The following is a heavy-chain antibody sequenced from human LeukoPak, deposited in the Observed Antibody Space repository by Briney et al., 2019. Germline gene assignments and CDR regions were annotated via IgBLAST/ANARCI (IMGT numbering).Heavy chain of an antibody. CDR2: ISSSGSTI. V-gene: IGHV3-11*01. J-gene: IGHJ4*02. D-gene: IGHD6-19*01. Sequence: PGGSLRLSCAASGFTFSDYYMSWIRQAPGKGLEWVSYISSSGSTIYYADSVKGRFTISRDNSKNTLYLQMNSLRAEDTAVYYCAKAEEQWLYFDYWGQGTLVTVSS. CDR3: AKAEEQWLYFDY. CDR1: GFTFSDYY.